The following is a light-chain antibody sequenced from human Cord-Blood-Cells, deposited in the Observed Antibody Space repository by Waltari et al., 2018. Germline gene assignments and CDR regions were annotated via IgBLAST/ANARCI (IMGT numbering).Light chain of an antibody. CDR2: DVS. CDR3: SSYTSSSTYV. V-gene: IGLV2-14*01. CDR1: SSDVGGYNH. Sequence: QSALTQPASVSGSPGQSITISCTGTSSDVGGYNHVSWYQQHPGKVPKLMIYDVSKRPSGVSNRFAGSKSGNTASLTISGLQAEDEADYYCSSYTSSSTYVVGTGTKVTVL. J-gene: IGLJ1*01.